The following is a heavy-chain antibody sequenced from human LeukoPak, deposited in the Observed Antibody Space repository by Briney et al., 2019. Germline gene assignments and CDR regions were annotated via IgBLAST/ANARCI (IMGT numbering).Heavy chain of an antibody. D-gene: IGHD3-10*01. CDR3: ARLRIRGVTKSFDY. CDR2: IYYSGST. Sequence: PSETLSLTCTVSGGSISSGGYYWSWIRQHPGKGLEWIGYIYYSGSTYYNPSLKGRVTISVDTSKNQFSLKLSSVTAADTAVYYCARLRIRGVTKSFDYWGQGTLVTVSS. CDR1: GGSISSGGYY. J-gene: IGHJ4*02. V-gene: IGHV4-31*03.